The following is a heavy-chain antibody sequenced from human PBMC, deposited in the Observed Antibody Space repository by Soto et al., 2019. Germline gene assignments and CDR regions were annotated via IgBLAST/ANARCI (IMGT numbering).Heavy chain of an antibody. V-gene: IGHV4-4*01. Sequence: SETLSLTCAVSGGCISSSNWWSWVRQPPGKGLEWIGYIYHSGSTYYNPSLKSRVTISVDRSKNQFSLKLSSVTAADTAVYCCASKSYYGGMDVWGQGTTVTVSS. J-gene: IGHJ6*02. CDR2: IYHSGST. CDR3: ASKSYYGGMDV. D-gene: IGHD3-10*01. CDR1: GGCISSSNW.